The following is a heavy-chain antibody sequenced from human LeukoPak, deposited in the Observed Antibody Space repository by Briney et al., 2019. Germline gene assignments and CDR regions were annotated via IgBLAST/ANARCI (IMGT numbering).Heavy chain of an antibody. CDR1: GFTFSSYS. Sequence: GGSLRLSCAASGFTFSSYSMNSVRQAPGKGVEWGSSISSSSLYIYYADSVKGRFTISRDNAKNSLYLQMNSLRAEDTAVYYCARGFHRYNYDSGAYSVYWGQGTLVTVSS. D-gene: IGHD3-22*01. CDR3: ARGFHRYNYDSGAYSVY. J-gene: IGHJ4*02. CDR2: ISSSSLYI. V-gene: IGHV3-21*01.